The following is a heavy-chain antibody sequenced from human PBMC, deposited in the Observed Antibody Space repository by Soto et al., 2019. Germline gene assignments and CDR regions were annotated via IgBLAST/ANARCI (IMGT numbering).Heavy chain of an antibody. V-gene: IGHV1-2*02. D-gene: IGHD3-9*01. CDR1: GYTFIDYH. CDR2: ISPRSGGT. CDR3: ARPPGYISDWYYFDL. J-gene: IGHJ4*02. Sequence: ASVKVSCKASGYTFIDYHMHWVRQAPGQGFEWMGRISPRSGGTNYAQKFQGRVTMTWDTSLNTAYMELSSLISEDTAVYYCARPPGYISDWYYFDLWGQGTLVTVSS.